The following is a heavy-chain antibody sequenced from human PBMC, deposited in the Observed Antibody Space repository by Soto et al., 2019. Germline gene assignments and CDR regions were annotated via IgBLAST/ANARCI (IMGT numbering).Heavy chain of an antibody. D-gene: IGHD2-15*01. V-gene: IGHV1-69*13. Sequence: VASVKVSCKASGGTFSSYAISWVRQAPGQGLEWMGGIIPIFGTANYAQKFQGRVTITADESTSTAYMELSSLRSEDTAVYYCARPGVQAAVGLHYYYYGMDVWGQGTTVTVYS. CDR2: IIPIFGTA. CDR1: GGTFSSYA. J-gene: IGHJ6*02. CDR3: ARPGVQAAVGLHYYYYGMDV.